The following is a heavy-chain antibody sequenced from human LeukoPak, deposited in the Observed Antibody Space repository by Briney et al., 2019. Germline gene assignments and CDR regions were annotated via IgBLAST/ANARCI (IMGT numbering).Heavy chain of an antibody. CDR2: FDTEDGET. J-gene: IGHJ6*02. CDR1: GYTLTELS. CDR3: ATTGDYYYYGMDV. Sequence: ASVKVSCKVSGYTLTELSMHWVRQAPGKGLEWMGGFDTEDGETIYAQKFQSRVTMTEDTYTDTAYMELTSLRSDDTAVYYCATTGDYYYYGMDVWGQGTTVTVSS. V-gene: IGHV1-24*01.